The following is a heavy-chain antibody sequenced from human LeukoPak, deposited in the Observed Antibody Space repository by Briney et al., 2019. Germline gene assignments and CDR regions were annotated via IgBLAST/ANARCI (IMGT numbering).Heavy chain of an antibody. CDR2: ISWIRGSI. V-gene: IGHV3-9*01. J-gene: IGHJ4*02. CDR3: AKDMDYYDSSGYAFDY. Sequence: GGSLRPSCAASGFTFDDDARRWVRQAPGKGLEWVSGISWIRGSIGYADAVKGRVTISRDNATNSLYLQMNSLRAEETALYYCAKDMDYYDSSGYAFDYWGQGTLVTVSS. CDR1: GFTFDDDA. D-gene: IGHD3-22*01.